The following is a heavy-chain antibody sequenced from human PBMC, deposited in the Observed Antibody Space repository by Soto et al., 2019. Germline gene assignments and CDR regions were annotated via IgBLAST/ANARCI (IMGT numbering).Heavy chain of an antibody. Sequence: PGGVLRLSCVASGFSLANYPMNWVRQTPGKGLEWISYSSPRGDTIYYADSVEGRFTISRDNARNSLSLHMSSLRDEDSALYYCAKGPHTNVGWPYYFESWGQGVPVTVSS. CDR2: SSPRGDTI. CDR3: AKGPHTNVGWPYYFES. J-gene: IGHJ4*02. V-gene: IGHV3-48*02. CDR1: GFSLANYP. D-gene: IGHD6-19*01.